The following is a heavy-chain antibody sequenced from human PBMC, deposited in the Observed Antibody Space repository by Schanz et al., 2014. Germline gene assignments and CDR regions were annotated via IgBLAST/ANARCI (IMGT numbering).Heavy chain of an antibody. D-gene: IGHD3-10*01. J-gene: IGHJ3*02. CDR3: ATSFGKLLSIWVAFDI. CDR1: GASISNYY. CDR2: IYHGGNT. Sequence: QVQLQESGPGLVKPSETLSLTCAVSGASISNYYWSWIRQPPGKGLEWIGYIYHGGNTNYNPSLKSRVTMSVDTSKNQFSLELSSATAADTAVYYCATSFGKLLSIWVAFDIWGQGTMVTVSS. V-gene: IGHV4-59*01.